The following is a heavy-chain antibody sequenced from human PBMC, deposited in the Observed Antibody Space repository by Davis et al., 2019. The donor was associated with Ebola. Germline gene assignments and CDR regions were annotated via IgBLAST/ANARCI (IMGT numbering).Heavy chain of an antibody. V-gene: IGHV3-9*01. CDR2: ISWNSGSI. D-gene: IGHD3-16*01. J-gene: IGHJ4*02. CDR3: AKDISVEIWHLGEFDY. CDR1: GFTFDSYA. Sequence: SLKISCEASGFTFDSYAMHWVRQAPGKGLEWVSGISWNSGSIGYADSVKGRFTISRDNAKNSLYLQMNSLRAEDTALYYCAKDISVEIWHLGEFDYWGQGTLVTVSS.